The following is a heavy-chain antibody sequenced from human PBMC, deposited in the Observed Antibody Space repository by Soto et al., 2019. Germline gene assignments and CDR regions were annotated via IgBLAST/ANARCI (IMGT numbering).Heavy chain of an antibody. J-gene: IGHJ4*02. CDR1: GFTFSRSA. CDR2: ISYDRGSE. Sequence: PGGSLRLSCAASGFTFSRSAMHWVRQAPGKGLYWVALISYDRGSEAYADSVTGRFTISRANYKTKLSLQMHSLRVEDTAVYYCASPCGPECIAAPGPIFDDWGQGTLVTVSS. V-gene: IGHV3-30*01. D-gene: IGHD6-13*01. CDR3: ASPCGPECIAAPGPIFDD.